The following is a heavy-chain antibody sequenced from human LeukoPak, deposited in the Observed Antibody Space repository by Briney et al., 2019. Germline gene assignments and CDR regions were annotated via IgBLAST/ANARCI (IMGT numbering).Heavy chain of an antibody. V-gene: IGHV3-7*01. Sequence: QPGRSLRLSCAASGFTFSGYGMHWVRQAPGKGLEWVANIKQDGSEKYYVDSVKGRFTISRDNAKNSLYLQMNSLRAEDTAVYYCAKAAFDIWGQGTMVTVSS. J-gene: IGHJ3*02. CDR2: IKQDGSEK. CDR3: AKAAFDI. CDR1: GFTFSGYG.